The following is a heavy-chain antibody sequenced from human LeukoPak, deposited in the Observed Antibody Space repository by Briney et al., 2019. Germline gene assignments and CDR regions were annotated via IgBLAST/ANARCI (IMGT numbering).Heavy chain of an antibody. J-gene: IGHJ1*01. D-gene: IGHD6-13*01. V-gene: IGHV3-23*01. Sequence: GGSLRPSCAASGFTFSSYAMSWVRQAPGKGLEWVSVISGSGGSTDYADSVKGRFTISRDNSKNTLYLQMNSLRAEDTAVYYCARSAIAAAGNAEYFQLWGQGTLVAVSS. CDR1: GFTFSSYA. CDR2: ISGSGGST. CDR3: ARSAIAAAGNAEYFQL.